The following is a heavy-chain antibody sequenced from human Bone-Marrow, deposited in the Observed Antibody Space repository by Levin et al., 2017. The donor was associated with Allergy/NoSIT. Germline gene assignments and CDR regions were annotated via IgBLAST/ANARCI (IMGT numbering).Heavy chain of an antibody. CDR2: ISGYNNKT. Sequence: ASVKVSCKASGYVFTSYGITWVRQAPGQGLEWLGWISGYNNKTNYAHKIQGRVTMTTDTSSTTAYMELTSLRSDDTAVYYCVRAAFRTGTTGGGYWGQGVLVTVSS. J-gene: IGHJ4*02. D-gene: IGHD1-1*01. V-gene: IGHV1-18*01. CDR1: GYVFTSYG. CDR3: VRAAFRTGTTGGGY.